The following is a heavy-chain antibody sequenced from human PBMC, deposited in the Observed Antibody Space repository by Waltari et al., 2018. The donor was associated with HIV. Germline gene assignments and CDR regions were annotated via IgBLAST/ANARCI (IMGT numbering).Heavy chain of an antibody. J-gene: IGHJ4*02. Sequence: VHLLESGGGLVQPGGSLSLSCAAPGLGFSSYALSWVRQAPGKGLEWVSAISGTGGTGYYADSVRGRFTISRDNAKNTLFLQMDSLRADDTAVYYCAKVYYYDSSTYFLKVPHYDYWGQGTLVTVSS. CDR2: ISGTGGTG. V-gene: IGHV3-23*01. D-gene: IGHD3-22*01. CDR3: AKVYYYDSSTYFLKVPHYDY. CDR1: GLGFSSYA.